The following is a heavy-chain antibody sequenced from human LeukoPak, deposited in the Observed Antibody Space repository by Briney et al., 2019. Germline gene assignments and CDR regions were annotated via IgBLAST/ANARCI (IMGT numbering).Heavy chain of an antibody. CDR3: ARVAVAGTYYMDV. V-gene: IGHV3-48*04. CDR2: ISSSGSTI. CDR1: GFTFSSYG. D-gene: IGHD6-19*01. Sequence: GGSLRLSCAASGFTFSSYGMNWVRQAPGKGLEWVSYISSSGSTIYYADSVKGRFTISRDNAKNSLYLQMNSLRAEDTAVYYCARVAVAGTYYMDVWGKGTTVTISS. J-gene: IGHJ6*03.